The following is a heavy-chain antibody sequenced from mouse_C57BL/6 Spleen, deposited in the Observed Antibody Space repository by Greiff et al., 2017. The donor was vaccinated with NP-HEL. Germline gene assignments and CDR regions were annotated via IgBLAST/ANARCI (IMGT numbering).Heavy chain of an antibody. CDR1: GYAFSSYW. D-gene: IGHD2-3*01. Sequence: QVQLKESGAELVKPGASVKISCKASGYAFSSYWMNWVKQRPGKGLEWIGQIYPGDGDTNYNGKFKGKATLTADKSSSTAYMQLSSLTSEDSAVYFCARMDDGYYDFDYWGQGTTLTVSS. J-gene: IGHJ2*01. CDR2: IYPGDGDT. V-gene: IGHV1-80*01. CDR3: ARMDDGYYDFDY.